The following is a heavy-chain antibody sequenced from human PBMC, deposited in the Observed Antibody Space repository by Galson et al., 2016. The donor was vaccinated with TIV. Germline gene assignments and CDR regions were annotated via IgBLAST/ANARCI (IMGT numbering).Heavy chain of an antibody. V-gene: IGHV1-2*02. J-gene: IGHJ4*02. CDR2: INANDGMT. CDR3: ARTGDFDY. CDR1: GFTFSDYY. Sequence: SGFTFSDYYMEWVRQAPGRGFESLGWINANDGMTKFAQKFHGRVTLSRDTSITTVYMEMSGLTSNDTAVYYCARTGDFDYWGQGTPVTVSS. D-gene: IGHD1-14*01.